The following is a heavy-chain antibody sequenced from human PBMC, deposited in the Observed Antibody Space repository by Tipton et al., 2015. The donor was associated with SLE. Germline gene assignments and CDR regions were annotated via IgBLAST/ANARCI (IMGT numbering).Heavy chain of an antibody. D-gene: IGHD3-16*01. Sequence: TLSLTCAIYGGSFSGYYWSWIRQPPGKGLEWIGEINHSGSTNYNPSLKSRVSISVDTSKNQFSLRLSSLTAADTAIYYCARHKRGMIDVFDLWVRGTLVTVSS. V-gene: IGHV4-34*01. CDR3: ARHKRGMIDVFDL. CDR2: INHSGST. CDR1: GGSFSGYY. J-gene: IGHJ3*01.